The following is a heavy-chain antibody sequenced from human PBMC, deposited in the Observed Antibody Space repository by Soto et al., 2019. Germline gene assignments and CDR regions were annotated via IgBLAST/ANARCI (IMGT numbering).Heavy chain of an antibody. Sequence: GSLRLSCAASGFTFSTNLLHWVRQAPGKGLVWVSRINSDGTNAAYADSVQGRFTISRDNAKNTLYLQMNSLTGEDTAVYYCAKAGAGVANFDYWGQGTRVTVSS. CDR3: AKAGAGVANFDY. CDR1: GFTFSTNL. J-gene: IGHJ4*02. CDR2: INSDGTNA. V-gene: IGHV3-74*01. D-gene: IGHD3-3*01.